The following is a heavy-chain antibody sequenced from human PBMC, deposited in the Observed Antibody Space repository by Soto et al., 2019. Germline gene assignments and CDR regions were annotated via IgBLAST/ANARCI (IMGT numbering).Heavy chain of an antibody. Sequence: PGGSLRIACAACGFTFSSYGMHWVRQAPGKGLEWVAVIWYNGSDKKYADSVKGRFTISRDNSEKTLYLQMNSLRAEDTAVYYCAKDYGDWTGLYYYGMDVWGQGTTVTVSS. CDR2: IWYNGSDK. CDR3: AKDYGDWTGLYYYGMDV. V-gene: IGHV3-33*06. D-gene: IGHD4-17*01. J-gene: IGHJ6*02. CDR1: GFTFSSYG.